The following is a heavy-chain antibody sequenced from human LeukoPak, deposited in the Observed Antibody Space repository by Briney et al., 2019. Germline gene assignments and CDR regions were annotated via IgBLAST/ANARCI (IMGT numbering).Heavy chain of an antibody. CDR2: IYYSGNT. D-gene: IGHD5-18*01. Sequence: SETLSLTCTVSGGSISSSRYYWGWIRQPPGKGLEWIGSIYYSGNTYYNPSLKSRVTISVDTSKNQFSLKLSSVTVADTAVYYCARDPEVDTGTGPRFGYWGQGTLVTVSS. CDR3: ARDPEVDTGTGPRFGY. V-gene: IGHV4-39*07. J-gene: IGHJ4*02. CDR1: GGSISSSRYY.